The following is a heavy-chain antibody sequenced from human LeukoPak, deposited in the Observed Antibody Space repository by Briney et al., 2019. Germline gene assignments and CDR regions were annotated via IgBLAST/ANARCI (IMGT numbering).Heavy chain of an antibody. Sequence: PSETLSLTCTVSGGSISSYYWSWIRQPAGKGLEWIGRIYTSGSTNYNPSLKSRFTISVDTSKNQYSLKLSSVTAADTAVYYCARDRIQLWLYYYYGMDVWGQGTTVTVSS. CDR1: GGSISSYY. CDR2: IYTSGST. D-gene: IGHD5-18*01. CDR3: ARDRIQLWLYYYYGMDV. V-gene: IGHV4-4*07. J-gene: IGHJ6*02.